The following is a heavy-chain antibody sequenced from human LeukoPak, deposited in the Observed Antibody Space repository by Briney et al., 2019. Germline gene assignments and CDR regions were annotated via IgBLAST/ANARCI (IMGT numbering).Heavy chain of an antibody. D-gene: IGHD5-24*01. CDR3: ARVYCRDGYNSHYYYGMDV. CDR1: GFTFSSYS. Sequence: GGSLRLSCAASGFTFSSYSMNWVRQAPGKGLEWVSFISSSSSYIYYADSVKGRFTISRDNAKNSLYLQMNSLRAEDTAVYYCARVYCRDGYNSHYYYGMDVWGQGTTVTVSS. V-gene: IGHV3-21*01. CDR2: ISSSSSYI. J-gene: IGHJ6*02.